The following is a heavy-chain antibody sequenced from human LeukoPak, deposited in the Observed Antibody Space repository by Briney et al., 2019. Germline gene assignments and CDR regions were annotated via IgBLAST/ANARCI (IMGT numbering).Heavy chain of an antibody. CDR1: GCTINSYA. V-gene: IGHV7-4-1*02. CDR3: ARANLWFGELGWIDP. CDR2: INTNTGNP. D-gene: IGHD3-10*01. Sequence: ASMKVSCKASGCTINSYAMNWVRQAPGQGLEWMAWINTNTGNPTYAQGFTGRFVFSLDTSVSTAYLQISSLKADDTAVYYCARANLWFGELGWIDPWGQGTLVTVSS. J-gene: IGHJ5*02.